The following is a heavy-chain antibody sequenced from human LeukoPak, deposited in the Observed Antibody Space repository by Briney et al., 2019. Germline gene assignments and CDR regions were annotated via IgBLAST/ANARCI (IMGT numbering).Heavy chain of an antibody. CDR1: GGSISSYY. CDR2: IYTSGST. CDR3: ARLESKYYYDSSGYYFDWYFDL. V-gene: IGHV4-4*07. D-gene: IGHD3-22*01. Sequence: KPSETLSLTCTVSGGSISSYYWSWIRQPAGKGLEWIGRIYTSGSTNYNPSLKSRVTMSVDTFKNQFSLKLSSVTAADTAVYYCARLESKYYYDSSGYYFDWYFDLWGRGTLVTVSS. J-gene: IGHJ2*01.